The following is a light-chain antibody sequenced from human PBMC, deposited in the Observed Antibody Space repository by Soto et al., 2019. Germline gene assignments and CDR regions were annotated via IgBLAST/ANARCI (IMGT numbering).Light chain of an antibody. V-gene: IGKV3-15*01. Sequence: EIVMTQSPATLSVSPGERATLSCRASQSVSRNLAWYQQKPVQAPRLLIYGASTRSTGIPARFSGSGSGTEFALTIRSLQAEDVAFYYCQQYNNWPPYTFGQGTKLEIK. CDR1: QSVSRN. CDR3: QQYNNWPPYT. J-gene: IGKJ2*01. CDR2: GAS.